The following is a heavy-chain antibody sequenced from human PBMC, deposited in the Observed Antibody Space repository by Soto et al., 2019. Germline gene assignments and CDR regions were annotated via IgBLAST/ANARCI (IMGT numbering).Heavy chain of an antibody. CDR3: ARDLGYSDGYGLVGYYYYGMDV. CDR2: IYYSGST. Sequence: SETLSLTCTVSGGSISSYYWSWIRQPPGKGLEWIGYIYYSGSTNYNPSLKSRVTISVDTSKNQFSLKLSSVTAADTAVYYCARDLGYSDGYGLVGYYYYGMDVWGQGTTVTVSS. D-gene: IGHD5-18*01. V-gene: IGHV4-59*01. J-gene: IGHJ6*02. CDR1: GGSISSYY.